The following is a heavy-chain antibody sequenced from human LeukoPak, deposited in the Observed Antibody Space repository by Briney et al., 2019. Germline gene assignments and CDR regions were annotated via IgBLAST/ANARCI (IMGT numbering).Heavy chain of an antibody. D-gene: IGHD6-13*01. CDR3: AREMEDSSPGWWYFDL. CDR1: GYSISSGYY. V-gene: IGHV4-38-2*02. Sequence: KPSETLSLTCAVSGYSISSGYYWGWIRQPPGKGLEWIGSIYHSGSTYYNPSLKSRVTISVDTSKNQFSLKLSSVTAADTAVYYCAREMEDSSPGWWYFDLWGRGTLVTDSS. J-gene: IGHJ2*01. CDR2: IYHSGST.